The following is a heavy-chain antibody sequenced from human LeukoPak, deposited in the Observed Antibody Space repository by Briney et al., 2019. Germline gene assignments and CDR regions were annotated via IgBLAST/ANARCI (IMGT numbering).Heavy chain of an antibody. Sequence: GRSLRLSCAASGFTFSSYAMHWVRQAPGKGLEWVALISYDGSNKYYADSVKGRFTISRDNSKNTLYLQMNSLRAEDTAVYYCARAYYYDSSGYYSVDCWGQGTLVTVSS. CDR3: ARAYYYDSSGYYSVDC. J-gene: IGHJ4*02. CDR1: GFTFSSYA. V-gene: IGHV3-30*03. CDR2: ISYDGSNK. D-gene: IGHD3-22*01.